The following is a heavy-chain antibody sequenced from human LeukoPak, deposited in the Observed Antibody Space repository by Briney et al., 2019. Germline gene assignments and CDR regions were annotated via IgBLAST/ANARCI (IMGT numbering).Heavy chain of an antibody. J-gene: IGHJ5*02. D-gene: IGHD1-7*01. CDR2: IYHSGST. CDR3: ARTNYGRRWFDP. V-gene: IGHV4-39*01. Sequence: SETLSLTCTVSGGSISSSGYYWVWLRQPPGKGLERIGSIYHSGSTYYNPSLKSRITISVDTSKNQFSLKLSSVTAADTAVYYCARTNYGRRWFDPWGQGTLVTVSS. CDR1: GGSISSSGYY.